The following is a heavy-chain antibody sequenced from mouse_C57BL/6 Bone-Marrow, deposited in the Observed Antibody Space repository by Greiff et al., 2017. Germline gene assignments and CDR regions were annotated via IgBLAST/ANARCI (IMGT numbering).Heavy chain of an antibody. CDR1: GYSFTGYF. V-gene: IGHV1-20*01. CDR3: ARMSSADSMDY. J-gene: IGHJ4*01. Sequence: VPLQQSGPELVKPGDSVKISCKASGYSFTGYFMNWVMQSHGKSLEWIGRINPYNGDTFYNQKFKGKATLTVDKSSSTAHMELSSLTSEDSAVYYCARMSSADSMDYWGQGTSVTVSS. CDR2: INPYNGDT.